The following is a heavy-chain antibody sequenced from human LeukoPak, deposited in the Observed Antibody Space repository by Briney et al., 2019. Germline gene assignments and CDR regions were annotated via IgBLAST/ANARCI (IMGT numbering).Heavy chain of an antibody. CDR2: ISSSSSYI. V-gene: IGHV3-21*01. CDR1: GFTFSSYS. Sequence: PGGSLRLSCEASGFTFSSYSMNWVRQAPGKGLEWVSSISSSSSYIHYADSVKGRFTISRDNAKNSLYVQMNSLRGDDTAVYYCAKDGTSYYYIYYWGQGTLVTVSS. D-gene: IGHD2/OR15-2a*01. J-gene: IGHJ4*02. CDR3: AKDGTSYYYIYY.